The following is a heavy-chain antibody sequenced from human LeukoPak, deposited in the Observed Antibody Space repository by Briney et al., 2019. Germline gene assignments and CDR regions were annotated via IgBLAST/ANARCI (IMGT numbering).Heavy chain of an antibody. V-gene: IGHV1-46*01. CDR3: ARGSSRHDAFDI. D-gene: IGHD6-13*01. CDR1: GYTFTSYY. J-gene: IGHJ3*02. CDR2: INPSGGST. Sequence: APVKVSCKASGYTFTSYYMHWVRQAPGQGLEWMGIINPSGGSTSYAQKFQGRVTMTRDTSRSTVYMELSSLRSEDTAVYYCARGSSRHDAFDIWGQGTMVTVSS.